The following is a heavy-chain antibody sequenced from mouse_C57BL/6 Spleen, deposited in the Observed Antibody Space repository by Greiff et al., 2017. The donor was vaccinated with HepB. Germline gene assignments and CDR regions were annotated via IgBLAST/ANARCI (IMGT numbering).Heavy chain of an antibody. D-gene: IGHD1-1*01. V-gene: IGHV1-22*01. Sequence: VQLKESGPELVKPGASVKMSCKASGYTFTDYNMHWVKQSHGKSLEWIGYINPNNGGTSYNQKFKGKATLTVNKSSSTAYMELRSLTSEDSAVYYCATTVVEDYWGQGTTLTVSS. J-gene: IGHJ2*01. CDR2: INPNNGGT. CDR1: GYTFTDYN. CDR3: ATTVVEDY.